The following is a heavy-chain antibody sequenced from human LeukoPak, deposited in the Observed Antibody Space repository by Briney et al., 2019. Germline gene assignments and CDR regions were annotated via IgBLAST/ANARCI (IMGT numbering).Heavy chain of an antibody. Sequence: SVKVSCKASGGTLSSYAISWVRQAPGQGLEWMGGIIPIFGTANYAQKFQGRVTITADESTSTAYMELSSLRSEDTAVYYCLVGATDAFDIWGQGTMVTVSS. J-gene: IGHJ3*02. D-gene: IGHD1-26*01. CDR3: LVGATDAFDI. V-gene: IGHV1-69*13. CDR1: GGTLSSYA. CDR2: IIPIFGTA.